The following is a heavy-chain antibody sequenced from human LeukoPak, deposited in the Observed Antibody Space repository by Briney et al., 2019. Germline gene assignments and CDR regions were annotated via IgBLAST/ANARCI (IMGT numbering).Heavy chain of an antibody. CDR3: ARDLYYYGSGSYHTGYWFDP. CDR1: GGTFSSYA. J-gene: IGHJ5*02. CDR2: IIPIFGTA. V-gene: IGHV1-69*13. D-gene: IGHD3-10*01. Sequence: GASVKVSCKASGGTFSSYAISWVRQAPGQGLEWMGGIIPIFGTANYAQKFQGRVTITADESTSTAYMELSSLRSEDTAVYYCARDLYYYGSGSYHTGYWFDPWGQGTLVTVSS.